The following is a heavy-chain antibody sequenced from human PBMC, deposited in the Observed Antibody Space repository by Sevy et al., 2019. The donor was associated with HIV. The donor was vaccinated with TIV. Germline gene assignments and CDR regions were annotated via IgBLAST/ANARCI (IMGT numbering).Heavy chain of an antibody. CDR2: IRYDGSNK. J-gene: IGHJ4*02. Sequence: GGSLRLSCAASGFTFSSYGMHWVRQAPGKGLEWVAFIRYDGSNKYYADSVKGRFTISRDNSKNTLYLQMNSLRAEDTAVYYCAKEDGAAAAGSFDYWGQRTLVTVSS. D-gene: IGHD6-13*01. CDR1: GFTFSSYG. V-gene: IGHV3-30*02. CDR3: AKEDGAAAAGSFDY.